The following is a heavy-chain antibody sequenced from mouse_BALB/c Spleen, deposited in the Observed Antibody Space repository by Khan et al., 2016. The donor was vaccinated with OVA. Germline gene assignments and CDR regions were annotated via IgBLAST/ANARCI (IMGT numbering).Heavy chain of an antibody. D-gene: IGHD2-2*01. J-gene: IGHJ2*01. CDR2: IFPGSGNT. V-gene: IGHV1-77*01. Sequence: QVQLQQSGTELARPGASVKLSCKASGYTFTDYYITWVKQRTGQGLEWIGEIFPGSGNTYYNAQFRGKATLTADKSSHPAYLQLRSLPSEDSAVYFWERMDTTALDDGGQGTTLTVAA. CDR1: GYTFTDYY. CDR3: ERMDTTALDD.